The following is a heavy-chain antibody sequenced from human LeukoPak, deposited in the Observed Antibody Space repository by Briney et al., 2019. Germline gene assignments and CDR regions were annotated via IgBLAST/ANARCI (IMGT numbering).Heavy chain of an antibody. CDR2: IYYSGST. Sequence: AETLSLTCSVCGGSISSYYWSWLRQPPGKGGEGIGYIYYSGSTNYNPSLKSRVTISVDTSKDQFSLKLSSVTAADTAVYYCARVLSIPLWLFERDAFDIWGQGTMVTVSS. D-gene: IGHD5-18*01. CDR3: ARVLSIPLWLFERDAFDI. CDR1: GGSISSYY. V-gene: IGHV4-59*13. J-gene: IGHJ3*02.